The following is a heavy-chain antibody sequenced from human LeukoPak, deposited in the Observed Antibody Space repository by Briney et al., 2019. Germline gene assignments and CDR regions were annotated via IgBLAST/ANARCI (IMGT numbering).Heavy chain of an antibody. V-gene: IGHV3-30*02. CDR1: GFTLSSYG. Sequence: PGGSLRLSCAASGFTLSSYGMHWVRQAPGKGLEWVAFIRYDGSNKYYADSVKGRFTISRDNSKNTLYLQMHSLRVEDTAVYYCAGNHSSSSPFDYWGQGTLVTVSS. D-gene: IGHD6-6*01. CDR3: AGNHSSSSPFDY. CDR2: IRYDGSNK. J-gene: IGHJ4*02.